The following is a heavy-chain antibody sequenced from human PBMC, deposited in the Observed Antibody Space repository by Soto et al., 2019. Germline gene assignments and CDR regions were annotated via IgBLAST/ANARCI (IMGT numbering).Heavy chain of an antibody. CDR3: AREQGGSGFGYFDY. V-gene: IGHV1-18*01. Sequence: SVKVSFKASCYTFTSYGISWGRQAPGQGLEWMGWISAYNGNTNYAQKLQGRVTMTTDTSTSTAYMELRSLRSDDTAVYYCAREQGGSGFGYFDYWGQGTLVTVYS. J-gene: IGHJ4*02. D-gene: IGHD3-10*01. CDR2: ISAYNGNT. CDR1: CYTFTSYG.